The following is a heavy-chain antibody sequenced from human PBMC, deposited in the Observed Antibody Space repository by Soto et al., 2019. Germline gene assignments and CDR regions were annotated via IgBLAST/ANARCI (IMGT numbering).Heavy chain of an antibody. CDR2: IWYDGSNK. Sequence: GGSLRLSCAASGFTFSSYGMHWVRQAPGKGLEWVAVIWYDGSNKYYADSVKGRFTISRDNSKNTLYLQMNSLRAEDTAVYYCARGGPICSSTSCINSPGYCSGGSCYSSQDYWGQGTLVTVSS. J-gene: IGHJ4*02. CDR1: GFTFSSYG. D-gene: IGHD2-15*01. V-gene: IGHV3-33*01. CDR3: ARGGPICSSTSCINSPGYCSGGSCYSSQDY.